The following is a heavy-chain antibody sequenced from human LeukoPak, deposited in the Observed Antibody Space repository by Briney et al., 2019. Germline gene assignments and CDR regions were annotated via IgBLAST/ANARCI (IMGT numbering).Heavy chain of an antibody. CDR3: AKVDRGDYSSSPVPYYNYYMNV. CDR2: ISSSSSLI. V-gene: IGHV3-21*01. D-gene: IGHD6-13*01. CDR1: GFTFSYYS. Sequence: GGSLRLSCAASGFTFSYYSRNWVRQAPGRGLEWVSCISSSSSLIFYSDSVRGRFTISRDNAKNLLYLHMNSLRVEDTAVYYCAKVDRGDYSSSPVPYYNYYMNVWGKGTTVTVSS. J-gene: IGHJ6*03.